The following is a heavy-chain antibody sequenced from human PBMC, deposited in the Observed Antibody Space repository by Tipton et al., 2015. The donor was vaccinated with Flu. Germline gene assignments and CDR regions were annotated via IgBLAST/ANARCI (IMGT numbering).Heavy chain of an antibody. CDR2: IRSKINNYAT. Sequence: SLRLSCAASGFNFSASAIHWVRQASGRGLEWVGRIRSKINNYATVYAESMKGRFTISRDASKNTAYLQMNSLRTEDTAVYYCARHADGYNDYWGQGTLVTVSS. V-gene: IGHV3-73*01. CDR1: GFNFSASA. CDR3: ARHADGYNDY. D-gene: IGHD5-24*01. J-gene: IGHJ4*02.